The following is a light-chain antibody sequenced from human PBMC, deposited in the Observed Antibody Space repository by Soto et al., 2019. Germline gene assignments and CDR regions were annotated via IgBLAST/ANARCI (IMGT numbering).Light chain of an antibody. CDR2: SAA. V-gene: IGKV1-39*01. CDR3: QQGYNSPFT. J-gene: IGKJ2*01. CDR1: QTISRY. Sequence: DIQMTQSPSSLSASVGDRVTITCRARQTISRYLNWYQQKAGKAPRVLIYSAATLQSGVPPRVSGSGSGTHFTLTISSLQPEDFATYFCQQGYNSPFTFGQGTKVE.